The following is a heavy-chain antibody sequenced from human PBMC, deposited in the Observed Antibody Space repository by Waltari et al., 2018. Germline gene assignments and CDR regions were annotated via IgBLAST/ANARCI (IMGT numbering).Heavy chain of an antibody. D-gene: IGHD1-20*01. CDR3: AREGYKETPPY. V-gene: IGHV3-30-3*01. CDR1: GFTFSSYA. Sequence: QAQLVESGGGVVQPGRSLRLSCAASGFTFSSYAMHWVRQAPGKGLEWVAVISYDGSNKYYADSVKGRFTISRDNSKNTLYLQMNSLRAEDTAVYYCAREGYKETPPYWGQGTLVTVSS. CDR2: ISYDGSNK. J-gene: IGHJ4*02.